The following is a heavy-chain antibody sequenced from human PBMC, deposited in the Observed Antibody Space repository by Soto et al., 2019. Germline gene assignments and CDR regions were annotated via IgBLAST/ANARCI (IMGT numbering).Heavy chain of an antibody. CDR1: GYSISSGLY. CDR2: IYSSGST. CDR3: ARESGGFNNWFDP. J-gene: IGHJ5*02. V-gene: IGHV4-61*01. D-gene: IGHD5-12*01. Sequence: SETLSLTCAVSGYSISSGLYWGWIRQPPGKGLEWIGYIYSSGSTNYNPTLKSRVTISVDTSKNQFSLKLSSVTAADTAVYYCARESGGFNNWFDPWGQGTRVTVSS.